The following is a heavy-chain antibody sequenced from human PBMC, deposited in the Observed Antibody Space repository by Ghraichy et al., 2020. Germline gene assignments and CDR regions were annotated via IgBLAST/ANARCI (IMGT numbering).Heavy chain of an antibody. CDR1: GGTFSSYA. V-gene: IGHV1-69*06. J-gene: IGHJ3*02. CDR2: IIPIFGTA. Sequence: SVKVSCKASGGTFSSYAISWVRQAPGQGLEWMGGIIPIFGTANYAQKFHGRVTITADKSTSTAYMELSSLRSKDTAVYYCARVGAYCGGDCYLGTSDIWDQGTMVTVSS. D-gene: IGHD2-21*01. CDR3: ARVGAYCGGDCYLGTSDI.